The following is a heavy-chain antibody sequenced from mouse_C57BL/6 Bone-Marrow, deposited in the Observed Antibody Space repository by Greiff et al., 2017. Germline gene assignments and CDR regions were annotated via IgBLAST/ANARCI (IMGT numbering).Heavy chain of an antibody. CDR1: GYSITSGYY. CDR2: ISYDGSN. CDR3: ARGTTVVADY. J-gene: IGHJ2*01. D-gene: IGHD1-1*01. Sequence: VQLQQSGPGLVKPSQSLSLTCSVTGYSITSGYYWNWIRQFPGNKLEWMGYISYDGSNNYNPSLKNRISITRDTSKNQFFLKLNSVTTEDTATYYCARGTTVVADYWGQGTTLTVSS. V-gene: IGHV3-6*01.